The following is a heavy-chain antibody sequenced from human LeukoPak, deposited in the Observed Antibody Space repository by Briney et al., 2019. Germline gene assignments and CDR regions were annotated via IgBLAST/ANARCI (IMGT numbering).Heavy chain of an antibody. CDR2: IYYTGST. J-gene: IGHJ4*02. CDR1: GGSITNYY. Sequence: PSETLSLTCTVSGGSITNYYWSWIRQPPGKGLEWIGYIYYTGSTNYNPSLKSRVAISVDTSKNLFSLKLRSATAADTAVYYCARGDPGYSGYYFDYWGQGTLVTVSS. D-gene: IGHD5-12*01. V-gene: IGHV4-59*01. CDR3: ARGDPGYSGYYFDY.